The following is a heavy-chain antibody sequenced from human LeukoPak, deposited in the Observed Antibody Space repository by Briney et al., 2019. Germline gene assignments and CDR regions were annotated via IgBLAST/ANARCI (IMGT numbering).Heavy chain of an antibody. D-gene: IGHD3-10*01. J-gene: IGHJ5*02. CDR1: GGSMNHYY. CDR3: AREANSGWFDP. CDR2: IYYRGST. V-gene: IGHV4-59*01. Sequence: PSETLSLTCTVSGGSMNHYYWSWIRQPPGKGLEWVGYIYYRGSTSYNPSLKSRATISLDMSKNQFSLKLTSVTLADTAIYYCAREANSGWFDPWGQGTLVIVSS.